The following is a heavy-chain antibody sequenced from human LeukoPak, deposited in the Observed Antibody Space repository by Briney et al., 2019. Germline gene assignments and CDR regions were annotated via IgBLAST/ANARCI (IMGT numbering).Heavy chain of an antibody. D-gene: IGHD1-1*01. CDR2: IYYSGST. J-gene: IGHJ3*02. CDR1: GGSISSYY. CDR3: ARDLARTSAFDI. Sequence: SETLSLTCTVSGGSISSYYWSWIRQPPGKGLEWIGYIYYSGSTNYNPSLKSRVTISVDTSKNQFSLKLSSVTAADTAVYYCARDLARTSAFDIWGQGTMVTVSS. V-gene: IGHV4-59*01.